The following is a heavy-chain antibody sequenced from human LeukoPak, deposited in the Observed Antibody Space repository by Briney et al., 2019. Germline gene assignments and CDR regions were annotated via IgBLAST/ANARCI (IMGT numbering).Heavy chain of an antibody. V-gene: IGHV3-30-3*01. CDR2: ISYDGSNK. CDR3: ARAPIIAAAGIPAYLDY. D-gene: IGHD6-13*01. Sequence: GGSLRLSCAASGFTFSSYAMHWVRQAPGKGLEWVAVISYDGSNKYYADSVKGRFTISRDNSKNTLYLQMNSLRAEDTAVYYCARAPIIAAAGIPAYLDYWGQGTLVTVSS. CDR1: GFTFSSYA. J-gene: IGHJ4*02.